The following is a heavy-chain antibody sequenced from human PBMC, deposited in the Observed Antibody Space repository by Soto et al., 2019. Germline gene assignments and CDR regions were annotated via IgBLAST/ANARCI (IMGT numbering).Heavy chain of an antibody. CDR3: ARGTYYVSP. CDR2: IYYSGST. J-gene: IGHJ5*02. CDR1: CGSISSYY. D-gene: IGHD3-16*01. V-gene: IGHV4-59*01. Sequence: SETLSLTCTVSCGSISSYYWSWIRQPPGKGLEWIGYIYYSGSTNYNPSLKSRVTMSVDTSKNYFSLKVSSVTAADTAVYYCARGTYYVSPWGHGTLVTVSS.